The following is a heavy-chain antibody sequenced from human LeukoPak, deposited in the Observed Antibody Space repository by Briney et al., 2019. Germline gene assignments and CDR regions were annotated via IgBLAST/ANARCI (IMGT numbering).Heavy chain of an antibody. CDR1: GGSFSGYY. CDR3: ARYVRFYGGLDY. D-gene: IGHD3-10*01. V-gene: IGHV4-34*01. J-gene: IGHJ4*02. Sequence: TSSETLSLTCAVYGGSFSGYYWSWIRQPPGKGLEWIGEINHSGSTNYNPSLKGRVTISVDTSKNQFSLKLSSVTAADTAVYYCARYVRFYGGLDYWGQGTLVTVSS. CDR2: INHSGST.